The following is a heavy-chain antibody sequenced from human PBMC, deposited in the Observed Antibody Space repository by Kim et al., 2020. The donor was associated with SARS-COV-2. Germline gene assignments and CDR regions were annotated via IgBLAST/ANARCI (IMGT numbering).Heavy chain of an antibody. CDR1: RYTFTSYA. V-gene: IGHV7-4-1*02. J-gene: IGHJ5*02. D-gene: IGHD3-10*01. CDR2: INTNTGNP. Sequence: ASVKVSCKASRYTFTSYAMNWVRQAPGQGLEWMGWINTNTGNPTYAQGFTGRFVFSLDTSFSTAYLQISSLKAEDTAVYYCAIDLPMVRGVIYPQRYNWFGPWGEGTLVSVSS. CDR3: AIDLPMVRGVIYPQRYNWFGP.